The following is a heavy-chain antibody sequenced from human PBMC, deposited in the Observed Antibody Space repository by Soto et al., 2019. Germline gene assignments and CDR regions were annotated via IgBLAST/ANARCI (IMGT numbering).Heavy chain of an antibody. CDR2: INHSGST. V-gene: IGHV4-34*01. Sequence: QVQLQQWGAGLLKPSETLSLTCAVYGGSFSGYYWSWIRQPPGKGLEWIGEINHSGSTNYNPSLKSRVTISVDTSKNQFALKLSSVTAAATAVYYCARGITIAAAGTFDYWGQGTLFTVSS. CDR3: ARGITIAAAGTFDY. J-gene: IGHJ4*02. CDR1: GGSFSGYY. D-gene: IGHD6-13*01.